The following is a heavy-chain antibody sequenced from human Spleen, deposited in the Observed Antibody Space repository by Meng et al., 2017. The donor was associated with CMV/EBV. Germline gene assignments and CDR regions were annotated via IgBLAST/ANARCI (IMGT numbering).Heavy chain of an antibody. CDR2: INPNTGGT. Sequence: ASVKVSCKASGYTFTSYGISWVRQAPGQGLEWMGRINPNTGGTSYAQNFQGRVTMTRDTSISTAYMELSRLRSDDTAVYYCARFLTTVNNWFDPWGQGTLFTVSS. D-gene: IGHD4-11*01. CDR1: GYTFTSYG. CDR3: ARFLTTVNNWFDP. J-gene: IGHJ5*02. V-gene: IGHV1-2*06.